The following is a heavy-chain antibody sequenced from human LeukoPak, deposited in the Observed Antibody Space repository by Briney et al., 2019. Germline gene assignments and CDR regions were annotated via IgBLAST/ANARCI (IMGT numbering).Heavy chain of an antibody. CDR2: ISYDGSNK. J-gene: IGHJ4*02. Sequence: GGSLRLSCAASGFTFSSYAMHWVRQAPGRGLEGVALISYDGSNKYYADSEKGRFTISRDNSKSTLYLQMNSLRAEDTAVYYCARLRGAAANDYWGQGTLVTVSS. V-gene: IGHV3-30-3*01. CDR3: ARLRGAAANDY. CDR1: GFTFSSYA. D-gene: IGHD6-13*01.